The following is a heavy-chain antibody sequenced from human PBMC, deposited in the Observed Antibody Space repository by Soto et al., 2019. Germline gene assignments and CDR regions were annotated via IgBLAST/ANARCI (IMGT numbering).Heavy chain of an antibody. CDR2: INPSGGST. CDR1: GYTFTHYH. V-gene: IGHV1-46*01. D-gene: IGHD3-22*01. CDR3: AREAINSSGYSRYFQH. Sequence: GGSVKVSCKASGYTFTHYHVYWVRQAPGQGLEWLGMINPSGGSTTYAQNLQGRVTMTRDTSTNTVYMELSSLRSEDTAVYYCAREAINSSGYSRYFQHWGQGTLVTVSS. J-gene: IGHJ1*01.